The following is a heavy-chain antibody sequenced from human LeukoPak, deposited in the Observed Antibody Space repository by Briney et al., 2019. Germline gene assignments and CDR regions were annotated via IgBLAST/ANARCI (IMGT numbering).Heavy chain of an antibody. Sequence: GSLRLSCAASGFTFKDAWMSWVRQAPGKGLEWVGRIKSKSDGGTVDYAAPVKGRFTISRDDSKNTLYLQINNLKIEDTAVYYCSTDPQGGYYFDYWGQGTLVTVSS. D-gene: IGHD1-26*01. CDR1: GFTFKDAW. CDR2: IKSKSDGGTV. V-gene: IGHV3-15*01. CDR3: STDPQGGYYFDY. J-gene: IGHJ4*02.